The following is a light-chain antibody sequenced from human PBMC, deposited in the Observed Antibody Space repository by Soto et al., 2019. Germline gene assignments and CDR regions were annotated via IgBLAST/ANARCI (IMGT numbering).Light chain of an antibody. CDR3: QSYDSSLRGSV. CDR1: SSNIGARYD. V-gene: IGLV1-40*01. CDR2: GNN. Sequence: QSVLTQPPSVSGAPGQRVTIACTGSSSNIGARYDVHWYQQLPGTAPKLLIYGNNNRPSGVPDRFSGSKSGTSASLAITGLQAEDEADYYCQSYDSSLRGSVFGGGTKLTVL. J-gene: IGLJ2*01.